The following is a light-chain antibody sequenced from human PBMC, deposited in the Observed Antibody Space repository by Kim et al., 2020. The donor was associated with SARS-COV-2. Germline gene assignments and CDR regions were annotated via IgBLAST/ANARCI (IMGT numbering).Light chain of an antibody. J-gene: IGKJ4*01. CDR2: GAS. V-gene: IGKV3-20*01. CDR1: QGVGNAY. CDR3: QQYGSSPKVT. Sequence: PGERATLSCRASQGVGNAYLAWYQQKPGQAPRLLIFGASSRATGIPDRFSGSGSGTEFTLTISRLEPEDFAVYYCQQYGSSPKVTFGGGTKVDIK.